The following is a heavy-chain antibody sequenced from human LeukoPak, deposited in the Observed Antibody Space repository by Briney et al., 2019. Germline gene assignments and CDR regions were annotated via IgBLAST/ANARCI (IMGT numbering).Heavy chain of an antibody. CDR1: GGTFSSYA. J-gene: IGHJ4*02. D-gene: IGHD4-11*01. Sequence: ASVKVSCKASGGTFSSYAISWVRQAPGQGLEWMGIINPSGGSTSYAQKFQGRVTMTRDTSTSTVYMELSSLRSEDTAVYYCARGRTTVDYWGQGTLVTVSS. V-gene: IGHV1-46*01. CDR2: INPSGGST. CDR3: ARGRTTVDY.